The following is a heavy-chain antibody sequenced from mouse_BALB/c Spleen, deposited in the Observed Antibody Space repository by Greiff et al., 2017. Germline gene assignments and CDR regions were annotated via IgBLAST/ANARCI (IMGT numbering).Heavy chain of an antibody. CDR2: ISSGSSTI. V-gene: IGHV5-17*02. CDR1: GFTFSSFG. Sequence: EVKVVESGGGLVQPGGSRKLSCAASGFTFSSFGMHWVRQAPEKGLEWVAYISSGSSTIYYADTVKGRFTISRDNPKNTLFLQMTSLRSEDTAMYYCARGERTTGFDYWGQGTTLTVSS. CDR3: ARGERTTGFDY. D-gene: IGHD1-1*01. J-gene: IGHJ2*01.